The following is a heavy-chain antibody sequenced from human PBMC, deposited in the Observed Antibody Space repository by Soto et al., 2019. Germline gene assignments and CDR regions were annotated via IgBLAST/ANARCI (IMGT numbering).Heavy chain of an antibody. D-gene: IGHD3-16*01. CDR2: IKEDGSEA. CDR3: ARDWGAPGRGSALGYYYHFGMDV. V-gene: IGHV3-7*05. J-gene: IGHJ6*02. Sequence: VQLVESGGGLVQPGGSLRLSCAASGFTFSTYWMNWFRQAPGKGLEWVANIKEDGSEAYYVDSVKGRFTISRDNDKNSLYLDMNSLRGEDTAVYYCARDWGAPGRGSALGYYYHFGMDVWGQGTTVTVPS. CDR1: GFTFSTYW.